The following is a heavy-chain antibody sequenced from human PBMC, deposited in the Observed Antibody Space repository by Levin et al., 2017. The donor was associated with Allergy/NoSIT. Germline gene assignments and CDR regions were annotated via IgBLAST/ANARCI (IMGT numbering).Heavy chain of an antibody. CDR1: GFTFSDHY. CDR2: TRDKANSNTT. J-gene: IGHJ6*02. CDR3: ARATHDRHIVRYHYGMDV. V-gene: IGHV3-72*01. Sequence: PGGSLRLSCAVSGFTFSDHYMDWVRQAPGKGLEWVGRTRDKANSNTTEYAASVKGRFTVPRADSTSSVYLQMHSLKTEDTAVYYCARATHDRHIVRYHYGMDVWGQGTTVTVSS. D-gene: IGHD2-2*01.